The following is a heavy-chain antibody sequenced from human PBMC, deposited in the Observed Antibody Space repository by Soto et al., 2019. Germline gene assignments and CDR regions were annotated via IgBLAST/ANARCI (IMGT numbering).Heavy chain of an antibody. CDR3: AKGGWSLDY. Sequence: SETLSLTCTVSGGSISSYYWSWIRQPPGKGLEWIGYTHYSGSTAYNPSLKSRLTISLDTSKNQFSLNLSSVTAADTAVYYCAKGGWSLDYWGQGTLVTVS. D-gene: IGHD2-15*01. CDR2: THYSGST. V-gene: IGHV4-59*01. CDR1: GGSISSYY. J-gene: IGHJ4*02.